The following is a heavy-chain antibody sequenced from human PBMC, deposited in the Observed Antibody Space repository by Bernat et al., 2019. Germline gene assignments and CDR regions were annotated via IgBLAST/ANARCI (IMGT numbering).Heavy chain of an antibody. CDR2: ISYDGSNK. CDR1: GFTFSSYG. Sequence: QVQLVESGGGVVQPGRSLRLSCAASGFTFSSYGMHWVRQAPGKGLEWVAVISYDGSNKYYAESVKGRFTISRDNSKNTLYLQMNSLRAEDTAVYYCAKDPPNYDFWSGPTGNYGMDVWGQGTTVTVSS. D-gene: IGHD3-3*01. CDR3: AKDPPNYDFWSGPTGNYGMDV. V-gene: IGHV3-30*18. J-gene: IGHJ6*02.